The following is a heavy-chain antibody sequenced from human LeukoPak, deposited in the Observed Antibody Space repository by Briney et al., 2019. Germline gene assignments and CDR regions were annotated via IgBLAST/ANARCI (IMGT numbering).Heavy chain of an antibody. D-gene: IGHD4-11*01. J-gene: IGHJ4*02. CDR3: ARDLVTQYSYYFDY. CDR2: ISAYNGNT. CDR1: GYTFTIYG. Sequence: ASVTVSCKASGYTFTIYGISWVRQAPGQGLEWMGWISAYNGNTNYAQKLQGRVTMTTDTSTSTAYMELRSLRSDDTAVYYCARDLVTQYSYYFDYWGQGTLVTVSS. V-gene: IGHV1-18*01.